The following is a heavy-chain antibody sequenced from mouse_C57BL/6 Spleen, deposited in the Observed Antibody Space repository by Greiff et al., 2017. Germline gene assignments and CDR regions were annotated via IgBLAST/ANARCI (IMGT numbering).Heavy chain of an antibody. CDR3: ANYDYAVWFAY. V-gene: IGHV1-82*01. CDR2: IYPGDGDT. D-gene: IGHD2-4*01. J-gene: IGHJ3*01. CDR1: GYAFSSYW. Sequence: VQLQQSGPELVKPGASVKISCKASGYAFSSYWMNWVKQRPGKGLEWIGRIYPGDGDTNYNGKFKGKATLTADTSSSTAYMQLSSLTSEDSAVYFCANYDYAVWFAYWGQGTLVTVSA.